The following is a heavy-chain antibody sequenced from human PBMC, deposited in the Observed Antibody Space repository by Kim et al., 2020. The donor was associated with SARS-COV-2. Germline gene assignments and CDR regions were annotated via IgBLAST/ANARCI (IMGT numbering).Heavy chain of an antibody. CDR2: ISGSGSST. J-gene: IGHJ6*02. V-gene: IGHV3-23*01. CDR1: GFTFSSYA. CDR3: AKGGARYYGSVSLYYYYYGMDV. D-gene: IGHD3-10*01. Sequence: GGSLRLSCAASGFTFSSYAMSCVRQAPGKGLEWVSAISGSGSSTYYADSVKGRFTISRDNSKNTLYLQMNSLRAEDKAVYYCAKGGARYYGSVSLYYYYYGMDVWGQGTTVTVSS.